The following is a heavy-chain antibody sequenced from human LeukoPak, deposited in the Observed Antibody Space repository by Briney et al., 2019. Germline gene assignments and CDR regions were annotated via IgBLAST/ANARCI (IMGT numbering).Heavy chain of an antibody. Sequence: SGTLSLTCAVYGGSLSGYYWSWIHQPPGQGLKWIGEINHSGSTNYNPSLKSRVTISVDTSKNQFSLKLSSVTAADTAVYYCARLRRGGIVVVSARGYFDYWGQGTLVTVSS. V-gene: IGHV4-34*01. J-gene: IGHJ4*02. CDR2: INHSGST. CDR1: GGSLSGYY. D-gene: IGHD2-15*01. CDR3: ARLRRGGIVVVSARGYFDY.